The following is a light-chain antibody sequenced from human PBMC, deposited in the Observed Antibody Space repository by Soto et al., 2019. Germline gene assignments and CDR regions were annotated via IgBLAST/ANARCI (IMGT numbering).Light chain of an antibody. Sequence: DIQMAQSPSTLPASVGDRVTITCRASQTISSWLAWYQQKPGKAPKLLIYKASTLKSGVPSRFSGSGSGTEFTLTISSLQPDDFATYYCQQYYSHSPLTFGGGTKVDIK. J-gene: IGKJ4*01. CDR3: QQYYSHSPLT. CDR1: QTISSW. V-gene: IGKV1-5*03. CDR2: KAS.